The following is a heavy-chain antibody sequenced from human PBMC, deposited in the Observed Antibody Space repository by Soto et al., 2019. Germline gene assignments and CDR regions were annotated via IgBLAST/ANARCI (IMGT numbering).Heavy chain of an antibody. J-gene: IGHJ4*02. CDR3: ARLSCSGGSCYSVFDY. Sequence: GESLKISCKGSGYSFTSYWIGWVRQMPGKGLEWMGIIHPGDSDTRYSPSFQGQVTISADKSISAAYLQWSSLKASDTAMYYCARLSCSGGSCYSVFDYWGQGTLVTVSS. CDR1: GYSFTSYW. CDR2: IHPGDSDT. D-gene: IGHD2-15*01. V-gene: IGHV5-51*01.